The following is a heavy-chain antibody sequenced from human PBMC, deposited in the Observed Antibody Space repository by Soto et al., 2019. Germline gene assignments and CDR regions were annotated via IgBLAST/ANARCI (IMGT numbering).Heavy chain of an antibody. D-gene: IGHD4-17*01. J-gene: IGHJ5*02. Sequence: TLSLTGTDAGGSISSGGYSWSWIRQHPGKGLEWIGYIYYSGSTYYNPSLKSRVTISVDTSKNQFSLKLRSVTAADTAVYYCARTMTTVVTPCFWFDPWGQGTLVTVSS. CDR2: IYYSGST. CDR1: GGSISSGGYS. CDR3: ARTMTTVVTPCFWFDP. V-gene: IGHV4-31*02.